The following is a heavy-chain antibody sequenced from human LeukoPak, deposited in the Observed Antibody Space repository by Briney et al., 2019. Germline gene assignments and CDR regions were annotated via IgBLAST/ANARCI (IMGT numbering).Heavy chain of an antibody. CDR2: IYYSGST. CDR3: ARDRQQLVRGDYFDY. J-gene: IGHJ4*02. D-gene: IGHD6-13*01. CDR1: GGSSSSSTYH. V-gene: IGHV4-39*07. Sequence: SETLSLTCTVSGGSSSSSTYHWGWIRQPPGKGLEGIGSIYYSGSTYYNPSLKSRVTISVDTSKNQFSLKLSSVTAADTAVYHCARDRQQLVRGDYFDYWGQGTLVTVSS.